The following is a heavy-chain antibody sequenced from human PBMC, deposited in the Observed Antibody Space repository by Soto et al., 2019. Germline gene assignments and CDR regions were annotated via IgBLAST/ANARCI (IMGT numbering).Heavy chain of an antibody. V-gene: IGHV4-59*01. J-gene: IGHJ5*02. CDR3: ASASRRDVDTDLGWFDP. D-gene: IGHD5-18*01. CDR2: IYYSGST. Sequence: SETLSLTCTVSGGSISSYYWVWIRQPPGKGLEWIGYIYYSGSTNYNPSLKSRVTISVDTSKNQFSLKLSSVTAADTAVYYCASASRRDVDTDLGWFDPWGQGTLVTVS. CDR1: GGSISSYY.